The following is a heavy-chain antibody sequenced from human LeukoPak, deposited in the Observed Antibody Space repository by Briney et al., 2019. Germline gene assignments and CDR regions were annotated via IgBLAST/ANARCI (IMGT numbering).Heavy chain of an antibody. Sequence: SETLSLTCTVSGGSISSYYWSWIRQPPGKGLEWIGYIYYSGSTNYNPSLKSRVTISVGTSKNQFSLKLSSVTAADTAVYYCASVIAAAGTVAFDIWGQGTMVTVSS. J-gene: IGHJ3*02. CDR1: GGSISSYY. CDR2: IYYSGST. CDR3: ASVIAAAGTVAFDI. V-gene: IGHV4-59*01. D-gene: IGHD6-13*01.